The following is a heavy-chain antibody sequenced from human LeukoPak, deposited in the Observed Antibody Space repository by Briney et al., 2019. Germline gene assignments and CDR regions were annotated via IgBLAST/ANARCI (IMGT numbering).Heavy chain of an antibody. CDR3: ARRSIAAAGYSSDY. J-gene: IGHJ4*02. CDR1: GGSISSYY. CDR2: IYYSGST. V-gene: IGHV4-59*08. D-gene: IGHD6-13*01. Sequence: SETLSLTCTVSGGSISSYYWSWIRQPPGKGLEWIGYIYYSGSTNYNPSLKSRVTISVDTSKNQFSLKLSSVTAADTAVYYCARRSIAAAGYSSDYWGQGTLVTVSS.